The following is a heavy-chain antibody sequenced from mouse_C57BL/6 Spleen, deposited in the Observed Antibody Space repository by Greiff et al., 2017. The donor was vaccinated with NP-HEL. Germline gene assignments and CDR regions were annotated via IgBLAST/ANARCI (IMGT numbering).Heavy chain of an antibody. Sequence: EVQLVESGGGLVKPGGSLKLSCAASGFTFSRYAMSWVRQTPEKRLAWVATISDGGSYTYYPDNVKGRFTISRDNAKNNLYLQMSHLKSEDTAMYYCAREGPYGSSYDRYFDVWGTGTTVTVSS. CDR3: AREGPYGSSYDRYFDV. CDR2: ISDGGSYT. CDR1: GFTFSRYA. D-gene: IGHD1-1*01. J-gene: IGHJ1*03. V-gene: IGHV5-4*01.